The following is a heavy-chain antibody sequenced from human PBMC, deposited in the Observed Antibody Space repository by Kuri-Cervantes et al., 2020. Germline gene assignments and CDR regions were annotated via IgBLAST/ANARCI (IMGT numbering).Heavy chain of an antibody. V-gene: IGHV3-21*01. CDR1: GFTFSSYS. CDR2: ISSSSSYI. D-gene: IGHD3-9*01. J-gene: IGHJ4*02. Sequence: GESLKISCAASGFTFSSYSMNWVRQAPGKGLEWVSSISSSSSYIYYADSVKGRFTISRDNAKNSLYLQMNSLRAEDTAVYYCAKDQGYYDILTGYYPVHAPDYWGQGTLVTVSS. CDR3: AKDQGYYDILTGYYPVHAPDY.